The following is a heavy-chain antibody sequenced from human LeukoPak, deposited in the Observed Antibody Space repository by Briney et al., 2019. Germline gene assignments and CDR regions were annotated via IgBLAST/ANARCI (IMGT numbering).Heavy chain of an antibody. CDR3: ARHRTVTTAHYYYYMDV. CDR2: IYYSGST. J-gene: IGHJ6*03. D-gene: IGHD4-17*01. V-gene: IGHV4-39*01. CDR1: GGSISSSSYY. Sequence: SETLSLTCTVSGGSISSSSYYWGWIRQPPGKGLEWIGSIYYSGSTYYNPSLKSRVTISVDTSKNQFSLKLSSVTAADTAVYSCARHRTVTTAHYYYYMDVWGKGTTVTVSS.